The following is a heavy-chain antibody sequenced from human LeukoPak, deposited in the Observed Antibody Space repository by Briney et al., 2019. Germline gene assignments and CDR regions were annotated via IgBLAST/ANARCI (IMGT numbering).Heavy chain of an antibody. CDR1: GFTFSSYG. D-gene: IGHD3-16*02. V-gene: IGHV3-33*01. Sequence: GRSLRLSCAASGFTFSSYGMHWVRQAPGKGLEWVAVIWYDGSNKYYADSVKGRFTISRDNSKNTLYLQMDSLRAEDTAVYYCGRYNIPRWGQRTLVSVSS. J-gene: IGHJ4*02. CDR3: GRYNIPR. CDR2: IWYDGSNK.